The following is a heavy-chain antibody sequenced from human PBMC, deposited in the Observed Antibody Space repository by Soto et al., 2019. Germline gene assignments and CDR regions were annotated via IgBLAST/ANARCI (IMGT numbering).Heavy chain of an antibody. J-gene: IGHJ5*02. CDR3: ARVNTWAGDYERLRYNWFDP. D-gene: IGHD4-17*01. Sequence: GASVKVSCKASGYTFTSYGIGWVRQAPGQGLEWMGWISAYNGNTNYAQKLQGRVTMTTDTSTSTAYMELRSLRSDDTAVYYCARVNTWAGDYERLRYNWFDPWGQGTLVTVSS. V-gene: IGHV1-18*01. CDR1: GYTFTSYG. CDR2: ISAYNGNT.